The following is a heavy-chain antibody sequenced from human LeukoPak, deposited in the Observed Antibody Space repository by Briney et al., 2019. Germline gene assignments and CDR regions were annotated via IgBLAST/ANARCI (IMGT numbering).Heavy chain of an antibody. CDR2: IYYNGNT. CDR1: GASTSSAGYY. CDR3: AREITYYYGSGTGPFDY. J-gene: IGHJ4*02. Sequence: SQTLSLTCTVSGASTSSAGYYWTWIRQHPGQDLEWLGNIYYNGNTYSNPSLKSRVTISIDTSKKQFSLKLSSVTAADTAVYFCAREITYYYGSGTGPFDYWGQGTLVTVSS. D-gene: IGHD3-10*01. V-gene: IGHV4-31*03.